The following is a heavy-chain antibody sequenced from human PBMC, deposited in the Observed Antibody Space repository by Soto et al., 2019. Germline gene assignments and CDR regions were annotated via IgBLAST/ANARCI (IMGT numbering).Heavy chain of an antibody. CDR1: GYTFTGYY. CDR3: ARDQLSACSSTSCYLSLAFDI. CDR2: INPNSGGT. D-gene: IGHD2-2*01. Sequence: ASVKVSCKASGYTFTGYYMHWVRQAPGQGLEWMGWINPNSGGTNYAQKFQGWVTMTRDTSISTAYMELSRLRSDDTAVYYCARDQLSACSSTSCYLSLAFDIWGQ. V-gene: IGHV1-2*04. J-gene: IGHJ3*02.